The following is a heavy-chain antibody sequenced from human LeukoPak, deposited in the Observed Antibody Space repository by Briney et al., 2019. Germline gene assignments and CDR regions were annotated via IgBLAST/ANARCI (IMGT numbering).Heavy chain of an antibody. J-gene: IGHJ6*02. Sequence: PGGSLRLPCAASGFTFDDYAMHWVRQAPGKGLEWVSGISWNSGSIGYADSVKGRFTISRDNAKNSLYLQMNSLRAEDTALYYCAKGGYSYYYYYYGMDVWGQGTTVTVSS. CDR2: ISWNSGSI. CDR1: GFTFDDYA. D-gene: IGHD5-18*01. CDR3: AKGGYSYYYYYYGMDV. V-gene: IGHV3-9*01.